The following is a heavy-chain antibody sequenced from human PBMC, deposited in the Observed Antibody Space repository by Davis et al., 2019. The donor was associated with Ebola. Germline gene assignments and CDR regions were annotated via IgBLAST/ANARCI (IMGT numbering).Heavy chain of an antibody. CDR1: GGSISSYY. Sequence: PSETLSLTCTVSGGSISSYYWSWIRQPPGKGLEWIGYIYYSGSTNYNPSLKSRVTISVDTSKNQFSLKLSSVTAADTAVYYCARVYYDSSFDYWGQGTLVTFSS. J-gene: IGHJ4*02. CDR2: IYYSGST. CDR3: ARVYYDSSFDY. V-gene: IGHV4-59*08. D-gene: IGHD3-22*01.